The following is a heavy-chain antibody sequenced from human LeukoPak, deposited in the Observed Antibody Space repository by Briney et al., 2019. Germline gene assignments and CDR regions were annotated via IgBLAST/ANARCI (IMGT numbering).Heavy chain of an antibody. D-gene: IGHD4-17*01. Sequence: PGGSLRLSCAASRFTFSTYSMNWVRQAPGRWLGWVSYISSTSTNMYYKDSVKGRFTISRDNAKNSLYLHMTSLRAEDTAVYYCVRHDGDDAFDICGQGTRVTVSS. V-gene: IGHV3-48*01. CDR1: RFTFSTYS. CDR3: VRHDGDDAFDI. J-gene: IGHJ3*02. CDR2: ISSTSTNM.